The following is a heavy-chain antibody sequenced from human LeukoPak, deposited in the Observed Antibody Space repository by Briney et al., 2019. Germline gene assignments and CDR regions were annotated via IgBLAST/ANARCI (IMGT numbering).Heavy chain of an antibody. V-gene: IGHV3-9*01. Sequence: PGRSLRLSCAASGFTFDDYAMHWVRQAPGKGLEWVSGISWNSGSIGYADSVKGRFTISRDNAKHSLYLQVNSLRAEDTAVYYCTRQFYDALSGFYTADFYFDLWGQGTQITVSS. CDR3: TRQFYDALSGFYTADFYFDL. CDR2: ISWNSGSI. D-gene: IGHD3-3*01. J-gene: IGHJ4*02. CDR1: GFTFDDYA.